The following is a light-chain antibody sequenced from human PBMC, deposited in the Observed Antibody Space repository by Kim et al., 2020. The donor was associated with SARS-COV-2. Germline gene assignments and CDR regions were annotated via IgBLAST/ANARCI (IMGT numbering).Light chain of an antibody. CDR1: QSINSW. V-gene: IGKV1-5*01. J-gene: IGKJ2*01. CDR3: HQYQSYPYT. CDR2: DAS. Sequence: SASVGDRVTITCRASQSINSWLAWYQQQPGTAPKLLIYDASSLQSGVPPRFSGRGSGTEFTLTISSLQPDDFATYYCHQYQSYPYTFGQWTKLEI.